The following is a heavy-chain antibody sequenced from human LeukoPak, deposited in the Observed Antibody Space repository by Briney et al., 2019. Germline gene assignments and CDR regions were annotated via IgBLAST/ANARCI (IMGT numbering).Heavy chain of an antibody. D-gene: IGHD2-2*01. V-gene: IGHV3-30*18. CDR1: GFTFSNYG. J-gene: IGHJ4*02. CDR2: ISYDGSSE. Sequence: GGSLRLSCAASGFTFSNYGMHWVRQSPGKGLERVAVISYDGSSEYIADSVKGRFTISRANSKNAVFLLMNSLRDEDTAVYYCAKVSGVAPRSQNCLRTSCFAHGSYFDFWGQGTLVIVSS. CDR3: AKVSGVAPRSQNCLRTSCFAHGSYFDF.